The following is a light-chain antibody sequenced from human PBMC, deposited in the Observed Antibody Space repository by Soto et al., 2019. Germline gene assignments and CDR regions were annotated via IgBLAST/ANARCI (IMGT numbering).Light chain of an antibody. V-gene: IGLV2-14*01. Sequence: QSVLTQPASVSGSPGQSITISCTGTSSDVGIYNYVSWYQQHPGKAPKLMIYQVTNRPSGVSNRVSGSKSGNTASLTISGLQAEDEADYYCSSYTGSTNYVFGTGTKVTVL. CDR3: SSYTGSTNYV. CDR1: SSDVGIYNY. J-gene: IGLJ1*01. CDR2: QVT.